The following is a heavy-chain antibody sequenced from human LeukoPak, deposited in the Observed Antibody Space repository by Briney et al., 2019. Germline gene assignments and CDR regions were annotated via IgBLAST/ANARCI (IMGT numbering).Heavy chain of an antibody. CDR1: GGSFSDYN. Sequence: EALSLTCAVYGGSFSDYNWTWIRQPPGKGLEWIGEIGHNGSTNYIPSLKGRVTISVDTSKNQFSLKVTSVTAADTAVYYCARDFWSGYPYYYYYMDVWGKGTTVTVSS. V-gene: IGHV4-34*01. J-gene: IGHJ6*03. CDR3: ARDFWSGYPYYYYYMDV. D-gene: IGHD3-3*01. CDR2: IGHNGST.